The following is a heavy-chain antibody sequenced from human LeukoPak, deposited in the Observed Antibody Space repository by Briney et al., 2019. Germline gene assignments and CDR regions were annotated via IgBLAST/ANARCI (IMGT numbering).Heavy chain of an antibody. Sequence: PGGSLRLSCAASGFTFSSYEMNWVRQAPGKGLEWVSYISSSSSTMYYADSVKGRFTISRDNAKNSLYLQMNSLRAEDTAVYYCARDPRDDYNSRIFDIWGLGTMVTVSS. V-gene: IGHV3-48*01. CDR1: GFTFSSYE. CDR2: ISSSSSTM. D-gene: IGHD5-24*01. J-gene: IGHJ3*02. CDR3: ARDPRDDYNSRIFDI.